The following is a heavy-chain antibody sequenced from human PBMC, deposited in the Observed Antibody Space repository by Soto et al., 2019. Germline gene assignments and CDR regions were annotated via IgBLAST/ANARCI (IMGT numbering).Heavy chain of an antibody. CDR2: ISGPGTSV. CDR3: AKDVRVNYYDASGYFDF. D-gene: IGHD3-22*01. Sequence: QVQLVESGGGLGKPGGSLRLSCAASGFTFRDYFLTWVRQTPGRGLESIAHISGPGTSVTYADSVKGRFTVSRDNAKNTLYLQMSSLRAEDTAVYFCAKDVRVNYYDASGYFDFWGQGTLVTVSS. V-gene: IGHV3-11*01. CDR1: GFTFRDYF. J-gene: IGHJ4*02.